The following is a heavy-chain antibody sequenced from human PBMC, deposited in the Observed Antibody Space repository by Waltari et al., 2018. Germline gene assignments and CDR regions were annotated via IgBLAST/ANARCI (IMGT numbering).Heavy chain of an antibody. CDR3: ARRKPFTIDDAFDI. CDR1: GFTVSSNY. J-gene: IGHJ3*02. D-gene: IGHD3-10*01. Sequence: VQLVESGGGLIQPGGSLRLSCAASGFTVSSNYMSWVRQAPGKGLEWGSVIYSGGSTYTADSVSGRFTISRDNSKNALYLQMNSLRAEDTAVYYCARRKPFTIDDAFDIWGQGTMVTVSS. CDR2: IYSGGST. V-gene: IGHV3-53*01.